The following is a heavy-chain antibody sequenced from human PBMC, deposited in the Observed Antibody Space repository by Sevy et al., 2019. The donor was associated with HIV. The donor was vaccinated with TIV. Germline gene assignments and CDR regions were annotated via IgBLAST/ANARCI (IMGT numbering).Heavy chain of an antibody. V-gene: IGHV3-21*01. CDR1: GFTFSSYR. D-gene: IGHD1-1*01. CDR3: ARAVLEISTWRSDY. Sequence: GESLKISCAASGFTFSSYRMTWVRQAPGKGLEWVSCISSNSAYINYADSVKGRFTISRDNAKNLLYLQMDSLRAEDTAGYYCARAVLEISTWRSDYWGQGTQVTVSS. CDR2: ISSNSAYI. J-gene: IGHJ4*02.